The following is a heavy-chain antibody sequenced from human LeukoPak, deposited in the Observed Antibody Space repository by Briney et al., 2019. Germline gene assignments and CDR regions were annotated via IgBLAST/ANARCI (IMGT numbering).Heavy chain of an antibody. D-gene: IGHD4-11*01. CDR2: IYYSGST. CDR3: ARQGDYDAFDI. J-gene: IGHJ3*02. Sequence: SETLSLTCNVSGGSISSYYWSWIRQPPGKGLEWIGYIYYSGSTNYNPSLKSRVTISVDTSKNQFSLKLSSVTAADTAVYYCARQGDYDAFDIWGQGTMVTVSS. CDR1: GGSISSYY. V-gene: IGHV4-59*08.